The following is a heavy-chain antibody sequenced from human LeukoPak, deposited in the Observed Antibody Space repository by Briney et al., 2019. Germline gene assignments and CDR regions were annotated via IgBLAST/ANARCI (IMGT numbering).Heavy chain of an antibody. CDR2: IYTSGST. J-gene: IGHJ4*02. Sequence: SETLSLTCSVSGGSISIYYWSWIRQPAGKGLEWIGRIYTSGSTNYNPSLKSRVTISVDTSKNQFSLKLSSVTAADTAVYYCARHHIVVVTGYFDYWGQGTLVTVSS. CDR3: ARHHIVVVTGYFDY. D-gene: IGHD2-21*02. CDR1: GGSISIYY. V-gene: IGHV4-4*07.